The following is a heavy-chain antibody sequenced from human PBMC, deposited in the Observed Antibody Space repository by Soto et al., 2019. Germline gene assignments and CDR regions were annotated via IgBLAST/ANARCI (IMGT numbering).Heavy chain of an antibody. CDR1: GYTFTSDA. D-gene: IGHD3-22*01. J-gene: IGHJ4*02. CDR2: INAGNGNT. V-gene: IGHV1-3*01. Sequence: VNGYCKAAGYTFTSDARHWRRQETRKRLEWMGWINAGNGNTKYSQKFQGRVTITRDTSASTAYMELSSLRSEDTAVYYCVRENYYDISGLDYYFDYWGQGTLVTVSS. CDR3: VRENYYDISGLDYYFDY.